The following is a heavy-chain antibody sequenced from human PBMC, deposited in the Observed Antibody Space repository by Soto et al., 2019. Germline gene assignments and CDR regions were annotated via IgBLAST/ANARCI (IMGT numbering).Heavy chain of an antibody. D-gene: IGHD3-10*01. J-gene: IGHJ3*02. V-gene: IGHV1-58*02. CDR2: IVVGSGNT. CDR1: GFTFTSSA. CDR3: AADQHVRGWLDAFDI. Sequence: ASVKVSCKASGFTFTSSAMQWVRQARGQRLEWIGWIVVGSGNTNYAQKFQERVTITRDMSTSTAYMELSSLRSEDTAVYYCAADQHVRGWLDAFDIWGQGTMVTVSS.